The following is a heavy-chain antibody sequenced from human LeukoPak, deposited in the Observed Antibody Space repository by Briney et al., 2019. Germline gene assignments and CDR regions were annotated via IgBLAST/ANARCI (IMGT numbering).Heavy chain of an antibody. CDR1: GFTFDDYA. Sequence: GGSLRLSCAASGFTFDDYAIHWVRQAPGEGLEWVSGISWNNGSIGYADSVKGRFTISRDNAKNSLYLQMNSLRAEDTALYYCAKGTSSSWSPPIDYWGQGTLVTVSS. CDR2: ISWNNGSI. D-gene: IGHD6-13*01. J-gene: IGHJ4*02. V-gene: IGHV3-9*01. CDR3: AKGTSSSWSPPIDY.